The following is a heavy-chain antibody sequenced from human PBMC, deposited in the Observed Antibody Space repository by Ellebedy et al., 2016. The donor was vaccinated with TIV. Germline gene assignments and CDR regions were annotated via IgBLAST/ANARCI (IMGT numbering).Heavy chain of an antibody. CDR1: GDSLSHWY. Sequence: MPSETLSLTCTVSGDSLSHWYWSWIRQPPGKGLEWFGNFYSTGSTNYNPSFKSRVTISVGTSNSHFTMKLTSVTASDTAVYYCAREGPSWSNWLPGTFDSWGQGTLVTVSS. D-gene: IGHD3-3*01. CDR2: FYSTGST. V-gene: IGHV4-59*01. J-gene: IGHJ4*02. CDR3: AREGPSWSNWLPGTFDS.